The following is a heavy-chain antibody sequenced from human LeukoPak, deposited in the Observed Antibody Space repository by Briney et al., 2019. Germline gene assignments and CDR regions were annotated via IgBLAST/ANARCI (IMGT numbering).Heavy chain of an antibody. CDR2: ISAYNGNT. Sequence: VASVKVSCKASGYTFTSYGISWVRQAPGQGLEWMGWISAYNGNTSYTQKLQGRVTMTTDTSTSTAYMELRSLRSDDTAVYYCARVAARPYNWFDPWGQGTLVTVSS. CDR1: GYTFTSYG. J-gene: IGHJ5*02. V-gene: IGHV1-18*01. D-gene: IGHD6-6*01. CDR3: ARVAARPYNWFDP.